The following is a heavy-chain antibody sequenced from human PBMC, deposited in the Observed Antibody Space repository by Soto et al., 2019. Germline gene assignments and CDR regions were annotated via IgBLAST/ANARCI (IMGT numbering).Heavy chain of an antibody. Sequence: ASVKVSCKASGYTFTSYGISWVRQAPGQGLEWMGWTSAYNGNTNYAQKLQGRVTMTTDTSTSTAYMELRSLRSDDTAVYYCARGRYDFWSGYPQHDAFDIWGQGTMVTVSS. CDR1: GYTFTSYG. D-gene: IGHD3-3*01. V-gene: IGHV1-18*01. J-gene: IGHJ3*02. CDR2: TSAYNGNT. CDR3: ARGRYDFWSGYPQHDAFDI.